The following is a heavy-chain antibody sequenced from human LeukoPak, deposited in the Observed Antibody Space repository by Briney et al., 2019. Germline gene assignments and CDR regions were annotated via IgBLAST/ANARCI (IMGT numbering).Heavy chain of an antibody. CDR2: IYSSGST. V-gene: IGHV4-59*01. Sequence: SETLSLTCTVSGGSISTYYWSWIRQPPGKGLEWIAYIYSSGSTNYNPSLKSRVTISVDTSKNQFSLKLSSVTAADTAVYYCARLGYSYGAEFDYWGQGTLVTVSS. D-gene: IGHD5-18*01. J-gene: IGHJ4*02. CDR1: GGSISTYY. CDR3: ARLGYSYGAEFDY.